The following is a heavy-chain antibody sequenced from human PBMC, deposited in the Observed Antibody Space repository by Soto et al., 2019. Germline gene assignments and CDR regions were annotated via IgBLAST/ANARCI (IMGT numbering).Heavy chain of an antibody. D-gene: IGHD3-9*01. CDR1: RYTFTSHG. CDR3: ARLLTEGATFREDAFDL. V-gene: IGHV1-18*01. CDR2: ISTFNGKT. Sequence: QIQLVQSGGGVKTPGASVKVSCTTSRYTFTSHGIAWVRQAPGQGLEWMGWISTFNGKTDYAQKSQGRVTMTADTLPGTVAMELRSRRSDDTAVYFCARLLTEGATFREDAFDLWGQGTKVTVSS. J-gene: IGHJ3*01.